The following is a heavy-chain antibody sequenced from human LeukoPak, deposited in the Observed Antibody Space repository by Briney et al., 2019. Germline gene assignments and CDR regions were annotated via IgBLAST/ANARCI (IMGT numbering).Heavy chain of an antibody. J-gene: IGHJ3*02. CDR3: AKDPNGDYIGTFDI. V-gene: IGHV3-30*18. CDR2: ISYDGSNK. CDR1: GFTFNSYG. Sequence: PGGSLRLSCAASGFTFNSYGMHWVRQAPGKGLEWVAVISYDGSNKYYADSVQGRFTISRDNSKNTLYLQMNSLRAEDTAVYYCAKDPNGDYIGTFDIWGQGTMVTVSS. D-gene: IGHD4-17*01.